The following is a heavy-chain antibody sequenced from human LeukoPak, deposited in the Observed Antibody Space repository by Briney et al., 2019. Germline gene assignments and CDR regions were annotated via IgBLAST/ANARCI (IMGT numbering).Heavy chain of an antibody. CDR1: GGSFSGYY. CDR3: ARSSNYYDSSGYYSLGYFDL. D-gene: IGHD3-22*01. V-gene: IGHV4-34*01. Sequence: SETLSLTCAVYGGSFSGYYWSWIRQPPGKGLEWIGEINHSGSTNYNPSLKSRVTISVDTSKNQFSLKLSSVTAADTAVYYCARSSNYYDSSGYYSLGYFDLWGRGTLVTVSS. J-gene: IGHJ2*01. CDR2: INHSGST.